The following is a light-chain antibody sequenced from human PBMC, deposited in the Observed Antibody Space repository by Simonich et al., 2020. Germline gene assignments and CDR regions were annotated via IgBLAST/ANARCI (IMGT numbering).Light chain of an antibody. J-gene: IGKJ2*01. V-gene: IGKV1-5*03. CDR3: QQYNSYLYT. Sequence: DIQMTQSPSTLSASVGDRVTITCRASQSISSWLAWYQQKPGKAPKLLIYMASSLESGVPSRFSGRGSGTEFTLTISSLQPDDFATYYCQQYNSYLYTFGQGTKLEIK. CDR1: QSISSW. CDR2: MAS.